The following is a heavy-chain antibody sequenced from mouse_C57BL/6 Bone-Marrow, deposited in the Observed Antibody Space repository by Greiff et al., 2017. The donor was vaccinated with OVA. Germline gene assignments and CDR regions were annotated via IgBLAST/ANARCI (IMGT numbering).Heavy chain of an antibody. CDR3: ATRWLLPLYAMDY. Sequence: EVKLVESGAELVKPGASVKLSCTASGFNIKDYYMHWVKQRTEQGLEWIGRIDPEDGETKYAPKFQGKATITADTSSNTAYLQLSSLTSEDTAVYYCATRWLLPLYAMDYWGQGTSVTVSS. CDR1: GFNIKDYY. J-gene: IGHJ4*01. D-gene: IGHD2-3*01. V-gene: IGHV14-2*01. CDR2: IDPEDGET.